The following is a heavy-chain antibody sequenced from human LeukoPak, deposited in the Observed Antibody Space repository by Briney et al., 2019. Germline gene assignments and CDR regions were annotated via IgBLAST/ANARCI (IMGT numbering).Heavy chain of an antibody. D-gene: IGHD4-23*01. Sequence: SETLTLTCTVSGSISRYYWTWIRQSPGKGLEWIGHSYFTGNPNYNPSLKSRVTISVDTPKNQFSLELTSVTAADTAVYYCAGIRSTVGWRSFDYWGQGILVTVSS. CDR1: GSISRYY. V-gene: IGHV4-59*08. CDR3: AGIRSTVGWRSFDY. J-gene: IGHJ4*02. CDR2: SYFTGNP.